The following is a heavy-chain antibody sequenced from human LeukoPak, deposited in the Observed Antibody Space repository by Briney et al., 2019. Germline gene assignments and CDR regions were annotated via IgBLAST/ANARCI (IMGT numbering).Heavy chain of an antibody. CDR3: ARDSCSSTSCLSIDDY. CDR1: GYTFIAYY. Sequence: ASVKASSRDSGYTFIAYYMHWVRQDPGQGLEWMGWINPNSGGTNYAQKFQGRVTMTRDTSISTVYMELSRLRSDDTAVYYCARDSCSSTSCLSIDDYWGQGTLVTVSS. CDR2: INPNSGGT. D-gene: IGHD2-2*01. V-gene: IGHV1-2*02. J-gene: IGHJ4*02.